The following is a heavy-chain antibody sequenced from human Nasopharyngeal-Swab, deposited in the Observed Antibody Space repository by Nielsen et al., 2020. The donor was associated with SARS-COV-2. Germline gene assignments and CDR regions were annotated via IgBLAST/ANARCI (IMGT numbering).Heavy chain of an antibody. CDR2: VNSSGGST. D-gene: IGHD4-11*01. CDR3: ARDTSTVTTYDYYYGMDV. CDR1: GYTFASYY. J-gene: IGHJ6*02. Sequence: ASVKVSCKASGYTFASYYMLWVRQAPGQGLQWRGIVNSSGGSTSYAHNVQGRVTITRDKSTSTVYMELNSLRSEDTAVYYCARDTSTVTTYDYYYGMDVWGQGTTVTVSS. V-gene: IGHV1-46*01.